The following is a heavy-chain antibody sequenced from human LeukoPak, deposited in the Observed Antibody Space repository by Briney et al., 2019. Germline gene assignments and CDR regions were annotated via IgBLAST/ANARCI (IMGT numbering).Heavy chain of an antibody. CDR1: GYTLTELS. J-gene: IGHJ5*02. CDR2: FDPEDGET. V-gene: IGHV1-24*01. Sequence: ASVKVSCKVSGYTLTELSMHWVRQAPGKGLEWMGGFDPEDGETIYAQKFQGRVTMTEDTSTDTAYMELSSLRSGDTAVYYCATDINRAVTPGGRRRWFDPWGQGTLVTVSS. D-gene: IGHD4-17*01. CDR3: ATDINRAVTPGGRRRWFDP.